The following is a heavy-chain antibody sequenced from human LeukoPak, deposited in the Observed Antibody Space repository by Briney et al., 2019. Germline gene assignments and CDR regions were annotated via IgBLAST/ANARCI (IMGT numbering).Heavy chain of an antibody. Sequence: PSETLSLTCTVSGGSVSSGSYYWGWIREPAGKGLEWIGRIYTSGSTNYNPSLKGRVTMSVDTSKNQFSLKLSSVTATDTAVYYCARDWGSGWVDYWGQGTLVTVSS. CDR3: ARDWGSGWVDY. CDR1: GGSVSSGSYY. D-gene: IGHD6-19*01. J-gene: IGHJ4*02. CDR2: IYTSGST. V-gene: IGHV4-61*02.